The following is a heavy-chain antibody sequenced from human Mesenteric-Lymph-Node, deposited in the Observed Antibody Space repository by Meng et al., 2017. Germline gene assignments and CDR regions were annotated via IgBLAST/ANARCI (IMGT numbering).Heavy chain of an antibody. CDR3: AREDYDSSVVDY. CDR2: IYHSGST. Sequence: SETLSLTCAVSGGSISSSNWWSWVRQPPGKGLEWIGEIYHSGSTYSNPSLKSRVTISSDTSKNQFSLRLSSVTAADTAVYYCAREDYDSSVVDYWGQGTLVTVSS. J-gene: IGHJ4*02. V-gene: IGHV4-4*02. CDR1: GGSISSSNW. D-gene: IGHD3-22*01.